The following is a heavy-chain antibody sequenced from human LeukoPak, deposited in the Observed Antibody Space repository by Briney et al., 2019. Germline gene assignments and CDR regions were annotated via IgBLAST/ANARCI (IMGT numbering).Heavy chain of an antibody. Sequence: ASVNVSCTASGYTLTSFAMHWVRQAPGQRLEWMGRLNAANGNSQYSQKFQDRVTITSDSSANTAYMEFSSLRSEDSAVYYCARDGKHIAVPGVRYPMDVWGQGTTVTVS. CDR3: ARDGKHIAVPGVRYPMDV. V-gene: IGHV1-3*01. D-gene: IGHD6-19*01. CDR1: GYTLTSFA. J-gene: IGHJ6*02. CDR2: LNAANGNS.